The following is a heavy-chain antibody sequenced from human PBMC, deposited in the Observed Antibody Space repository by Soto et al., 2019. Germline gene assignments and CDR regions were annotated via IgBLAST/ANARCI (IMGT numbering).Heavy chain of an antibody. Sequence: EVQLLESGGGLVQPGGSLRLSCAASGFTYPSYTMSWVRQAPGKGLEWVSGISGGGDNTYYADSVKGRSSISRDNSKDTLSLQMNSLKAEDTAVYYCAKAVLWEKDAFHVWGQGTMVTVSS. V-gene: IGHV3-23*01. J-gene: IGHJ3*01. CDR3: AKAVLWEKDAFHV. CDR2: ISGGGDNT. D-gene: IGHD1-26*01. CDR1: GFTYPSYT.